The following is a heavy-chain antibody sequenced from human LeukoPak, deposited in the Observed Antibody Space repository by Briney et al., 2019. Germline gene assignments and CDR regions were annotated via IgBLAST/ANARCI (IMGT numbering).Heavy chain of an antibody. CDR2: ISYDGSNK. V-gene: IGHV3-30-3*01. J-gene: IGHJ4*02. CDR1: GFTLSSYW. CDR3: ARGSLWLQLDY. D-gene: IGHD5-24*01. Sequence: GGSLRLSCAASGFTLSSYWMHWVRQAPGKGLEWVAVISYDGSNKYYADSVKGRFTISRDNSKNTLYLQMNSLRAEDTAVYYCARGSLWLQLDYWGQGTLVTVSS.